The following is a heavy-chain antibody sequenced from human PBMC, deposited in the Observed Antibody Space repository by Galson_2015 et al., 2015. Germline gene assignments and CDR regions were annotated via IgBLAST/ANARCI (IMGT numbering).Heavy chain of an antibody. CDR1: GFTFSSYG. D-gene: IGHD5-12*01. Sequence: SLRLSCAASGFTFSSYGMHRVRQAPGKGLEWVAVIWYDGSNKYYADSVKGRFTISRDNSKNTLYLQMNSLRAEDTAVYYCARAKGGGYSGYDLYDYYYGMDVWGQGTTVTVSS. CDR2: IWYDGSNK. V-gene: IGHV3-33*01. CDR3: ARAKGGGYSGYDLYDYYYGMDV. J-gene: IGHJ6*02.